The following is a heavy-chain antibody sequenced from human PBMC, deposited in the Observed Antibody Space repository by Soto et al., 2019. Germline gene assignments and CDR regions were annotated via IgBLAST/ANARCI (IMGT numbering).Heavy chain of an antibody. CDR3: AKEPELLSLYCSGGSCYPDY. CDR2: ISGSGGST. Sequence: PGGSLRLSCAASGFTFSSYAMSWVRQAPGKGLEWVSAISGSGGSTYYADSVKGRFTISRDNSKNTLYLQMNSLRAEDTAVYYCAKEPELLSLYCSGGSCYPDYWGQGTLVTSPQ. CDR1: GFTFSSYA. V-gene: IGHV3-23*01. D-gene: IGHD2-15*01. J-gene: IGHJ4*02.